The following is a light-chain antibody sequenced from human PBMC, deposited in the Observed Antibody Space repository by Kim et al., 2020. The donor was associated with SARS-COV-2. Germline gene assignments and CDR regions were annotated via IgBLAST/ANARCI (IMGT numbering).Light chain of an antibody. Sequence: LSPGERATLSCRASQSVSSYLAWYQQKPGQAPRLLIYDASNRATGIPARFSVSGSGTDFPLTISSLEPEDFAVYYCQQRSNWPITFGQGTRLEIK. J-gene: IGKJ5*01. CDR2: DAS. CDR1: QSVSSY. V-gene: IGKV3-11*01. CDR3: QQRSNWPIT.